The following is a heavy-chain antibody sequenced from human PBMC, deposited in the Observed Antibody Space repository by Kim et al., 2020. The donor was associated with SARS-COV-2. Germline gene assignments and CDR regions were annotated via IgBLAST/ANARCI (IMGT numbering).Heavy chain of an antibody. V-gene: IGHV3-21*01. D-gene: IGHD2-21*01. CDR3: VRGLNSGSNF. Sequence: GGSLRLSCAASGFSFSSHAMDWVRQAPGKGLEWVSSISFSSTYIYYADSVKGRFTISRDNARNSLYLQMNSLRADDTALYYCVRGLNSGSNFWGQGTLVTFSS. CDR1: GFSFSSHA. J-gene: IGHJ4*02. CDR2: ISFSSTYI.